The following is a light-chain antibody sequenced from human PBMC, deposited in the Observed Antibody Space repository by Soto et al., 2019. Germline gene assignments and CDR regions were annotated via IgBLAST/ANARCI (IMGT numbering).Light chain of an antibody. CDR2: GAS. V-gene: IGKV3-15*01. Sequence: EIVMTQSPATLSVSPGERATLSCRASQSVSSNLAWYQQKPGQAPRLLIYGASSRATGIPARFSGSGSGTEFTLTVSSLQSEDFALYSCQQYNKWPYTFGQGTKVDIK. CDR1: QSVSSN. J-gene: IGKJ2*01. CDR3: QQYNKWPYT.